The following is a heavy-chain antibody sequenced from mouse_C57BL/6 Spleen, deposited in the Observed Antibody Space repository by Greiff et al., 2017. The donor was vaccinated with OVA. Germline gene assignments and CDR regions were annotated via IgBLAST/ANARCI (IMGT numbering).Heavy chain of an antibody. CDR3: AIGNEDYAMDY. V-gene: IGHV1-64*01. CDR2: IHPNSGST. CDR1: GYTFTSYW. J-gene: IGHJ4*01. D-gene: IGHD2-1*01. Sequence: QVHVKQPGAELVKPGASVKLSCKASGYTFTSYWMHWVKQRPGQGLEWIGMIHPNSGSTNYNEKFKSKATLTVDKSSSTAYMQLSSLTSEDSAVYYCAIGNEDYAMDYWGQGTSVTVSS.